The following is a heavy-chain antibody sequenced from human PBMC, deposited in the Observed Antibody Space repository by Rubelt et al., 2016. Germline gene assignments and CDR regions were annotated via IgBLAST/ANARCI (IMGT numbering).Heavy chain of an antibody. CDR1: GYTFTGYY. Sequence: QVQLVQSGAEVKKPGASVKVSCKASGYTFTGYYMHWVRQAPGQGLEWMGWINSNTGATEYAQKFQGRVTMTRETYSITVYMDLSRLRSDDTAVFYCAREDGDYWGQGTLVTVSS. CDR3: AREDGDY. V-gene: IGHV1-2*02. CDR2: INSNTGAT. D-gene: IGHD5-24*01. J-gene: IGHJ4*02.